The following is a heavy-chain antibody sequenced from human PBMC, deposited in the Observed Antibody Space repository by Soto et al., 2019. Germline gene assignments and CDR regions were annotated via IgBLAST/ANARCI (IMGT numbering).Heavy chain of an antibody. CDR3: ARGAFCGGAPGCRDMDV. J-gene: IGHJ6*02. Sequence: ASVKVSCKSSGYKFMSHSITWLRQAPGQGLEWMGRISAYNGNTNYAQKLQGRVTMTTDTSTNTAYMELRSLRSDDTAVYYCARGAFCGGAPGCRDMDVWGQGTTVTVSS. CDR1: GYKFMSHS. D-gene: IGHD2-21*01. CDR2: ISAYNGNT. V-gene: IGHV1-18*01.